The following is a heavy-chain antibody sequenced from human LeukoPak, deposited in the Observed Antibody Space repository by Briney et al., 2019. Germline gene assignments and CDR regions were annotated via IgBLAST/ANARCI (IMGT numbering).Heavy chain of an antibody. V-gene: IGHV3-53*01. CDR2: IYSGGST. Sequence: GGSLRLSCAASGFTVSSNYMSWVRQAPGKGLEWVSVIYSGGSTYYADSVKGRFTISRDNSKNTLYLQMNSLRAEDTAVYYCAREGRGYSYGPGGFDYWGQGTLVTVSS. CDR3: AREGRGYSYGPGGFDY. CDR1: GFTVSSNY. D-gene: IGHD5-18*01. J-gene: IGHJ4*02.